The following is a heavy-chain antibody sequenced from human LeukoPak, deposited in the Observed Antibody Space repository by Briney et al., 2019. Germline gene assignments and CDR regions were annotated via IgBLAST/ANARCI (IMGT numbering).Heavy chain of an antibody. D-gene: IGHD3-16*01. CDR3: ARLFGVLGAFDI. CDR1: GASMSSDY. V-gene: IGHV4-59*01. Sequence: PSETLSLTCTVSGASMSSDYWTWIRQPPGRGLEWLGYIYYRGSTNYNPSLKSRVTMSVDTSKNQFSLKLSSVTAADTAVYYCARLFGVLGAFDIWGQGTMVTVSS. J-gene: IGHJ3*02. CDR2: IYYRGST.